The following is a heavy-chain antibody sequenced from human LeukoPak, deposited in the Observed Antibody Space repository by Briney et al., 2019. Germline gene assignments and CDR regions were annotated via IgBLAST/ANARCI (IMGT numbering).Heavy chain of an antibody. J-gene: IGHJ4*02. Sequence: GGSLRLPCAASGFAFGSYGMSWVRQAPGKGLEWVAAISASGSNPHYSDSVKGRFTISRDNSKNTLYLQMNSLRAEDTAVYYCAKSDRGFWSGYTNPFDYWGQGTLVTVSS. CDR3: AKSDRGFWSGYTNPFDY. CDR1: GFAFGSYG. V-gene: IGHV3-23*01. CDR2: ISASGSNP. D-gene: IGHD3-3*01.